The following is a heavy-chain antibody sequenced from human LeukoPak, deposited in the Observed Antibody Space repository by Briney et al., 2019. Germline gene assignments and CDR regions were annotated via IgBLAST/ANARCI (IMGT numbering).Heavy chain of an antibody. Sequence: PSETLSLTCTVSGGSVSSGSYYWSWIRQPPGKGLEWIGEINHSGSTNYNPSLKSRVTISVDTSKNQFSLKLSSVTAADTAVYYCARAPLQPHYFDYWGQGTLVTVSS. CDR2: INHSGST. V-gene: IGHV4-39*07. CDR1: GGSVSSGSYY. D-gene: IGHD5-24*01. CDR3: ARAPLQPHYFDY. J-gene: IGHJ4*02.